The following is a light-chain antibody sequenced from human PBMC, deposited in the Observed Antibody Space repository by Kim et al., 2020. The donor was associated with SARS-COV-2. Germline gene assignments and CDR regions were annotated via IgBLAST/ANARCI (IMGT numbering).Light chain of an antibody. Sequence: QSVLTQPPSASGTPGQRVTISCSGSSSNIGGNIVNWYQQLPGTAPKLLIYTNNQRPSGIPDRFSGSKSGSSASLAISGLQSDDEADYYCAAWDDSLNGPVFGGGTKVTVL. CDR2: TNN. CDR3: AAWDDSLNGPV. J-gene: IGLJ3*02. V-gene: IGLV1-44*01. CDR1: SSNIGGNI.